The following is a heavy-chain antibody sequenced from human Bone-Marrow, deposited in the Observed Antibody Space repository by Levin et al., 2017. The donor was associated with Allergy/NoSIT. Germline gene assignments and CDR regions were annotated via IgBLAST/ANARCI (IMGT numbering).Heavy chain of an antibody. CDR1: GGSISSYY. CDR2: IYYSGST. J-gene: IGHJ6*03. V-gene: IGHV4-59*01. D-gene: IGHD6-6*01. CDR3: ARVNGKARPSYYYYYMDG. Sequence: PSETLSLTCTVSGGSISSYYWSWIRQPPGKGLEWIGYIYYSGSTNYNPSLKSRVTISVDTSKNQFSLKLSSVTAADTAVYYCARVNGKARPSYYYYYMDGWGKGTTVTVSS.